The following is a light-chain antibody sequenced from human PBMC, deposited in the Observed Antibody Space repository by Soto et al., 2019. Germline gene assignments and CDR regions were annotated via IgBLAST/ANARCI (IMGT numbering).Light chain of an antibody. CDR1: QSVSDW. CDR3: QQYNTFSPYT. Sequence: DIQMTQSPSTLSASVGDRVTLTCRARQSVSDWLAGYQQKPGKALKVLIFKASNLESGVPSWFSGSGSGTEFTLTISSLQPDDSATYYCQQYNTFSPYTCGQGTKLEIK. V-gene: IGKV1-5*03. J-gene: IGKJ2*01. CDR2: KAS.